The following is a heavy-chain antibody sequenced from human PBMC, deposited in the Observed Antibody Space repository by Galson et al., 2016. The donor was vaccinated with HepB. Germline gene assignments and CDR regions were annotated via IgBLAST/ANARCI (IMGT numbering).Heavy chain of an antibody. CDR1: EFSLSASGVG. CDR2: IYWDTDK. J-gene: IGHJ4*02. CDR3: AHARGGNYRYYYFDY. D-gene: IGHD4-23*01. V-gene: IGHV2-5*02. Sequence: PALVKPTQTLTLTCTFSEFSLSASGVGVGWIRQPPGKALEWLALIYWDTDKRYSPSLRNRLTITKDTSKHQVVLTMTNLDPVDTATYYCAHARGGNYRYYYFDYWGQGTLVTFSS.